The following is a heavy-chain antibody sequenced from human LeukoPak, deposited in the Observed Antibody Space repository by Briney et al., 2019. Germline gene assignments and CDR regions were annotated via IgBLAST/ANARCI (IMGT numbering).Heavy chain of an antibody. D-gene: IGHD6-6*01. Sequence: GGSLRLSCEASGFTFSNYAMHWVRQAPGKGLEWVALILYDGSNTYYADSVKGRFTISRDNSKNKLYLQMNSLRAEDTAVYHCARVIAARPARRTYYYMDVWGKGTTVTVSS. V-gene: IGHV3-30*04. CDR3: ARVIAARPARRTYYYMDV. CDR1: GFTFSNYA. CDR2: ILYDGSNT. J-gene: IGHJ6*03.